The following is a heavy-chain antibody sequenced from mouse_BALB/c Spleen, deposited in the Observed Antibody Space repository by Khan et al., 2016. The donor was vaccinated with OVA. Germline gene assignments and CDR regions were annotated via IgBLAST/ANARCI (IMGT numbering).Heavy chain of an antibody. Sequence: EVELVESGGGLVKPGGSLKLSCAASGFTFSNYAMSWVRQTPEKRLEWVATITSGGSYTYYPDSVKGRFTISRYNAMNTLYLQMSSLRTEATAVYFWRRHGGLLGGPMDYGGQGTSVTVSS. J-gene: IGHJ4*01. V-gene: IGHV5-9-3*01. D-gene: IGHD2-3*01. CDR1: GFTFSNYA. CDR3: RRHGGLLGGPMDY. CDR2: ITSGGSYT.